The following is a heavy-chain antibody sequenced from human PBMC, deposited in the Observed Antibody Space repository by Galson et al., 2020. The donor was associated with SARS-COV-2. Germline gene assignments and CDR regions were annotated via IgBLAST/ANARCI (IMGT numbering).Heavy chain of an antibody. J-gene: IGHJ5*02. CDR2: INPNSGGT. D-gene: IGHD3-22*01. V-gene: IGHV1-2*02. Sequence: GESLKISCKASGYTFTGYYMHWVRQAPGQGLEWMGWINPNSGGTNYARKFQGRVTMTRDTSISTAYMELSRLRSDDTAVYYCARGYYDSSGYYYRPGDWFDPWGQGPLVTFSS. CDR3: ARGYYDSSGYYYRPGDWFDP. CDR1: GYTFTGYY.